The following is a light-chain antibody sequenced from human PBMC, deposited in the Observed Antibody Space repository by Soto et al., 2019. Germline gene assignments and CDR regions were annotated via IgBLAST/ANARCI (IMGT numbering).Light chain of an antibody. J-gene: IGLJ2*01. Sequence: QSVLTQPPSASGTPGQRVTISCSGSSSNIGSNYVYWYQQLPGTAPKLIIYRNDQRPSGVPDRFSGSKSGTSASLAISGLRSEDEADYYCAAWDDSLSGQGVFGGGTKLTVL. CDR1: SSNIGSNY. CDR3: AAWDDSLSGQGV. CDR2: RND. V-gene: IGLV1-47*01.